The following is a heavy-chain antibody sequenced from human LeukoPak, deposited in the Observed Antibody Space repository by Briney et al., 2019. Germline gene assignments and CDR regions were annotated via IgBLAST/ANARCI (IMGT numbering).Heavy chain of an antibody. V-gene: IGHV4-34*01. J-gene: IGHJ4*02. CDR1: GGSFSGYY. CDR3: ARGPITMVRGVTSPPDY. Sequence: SETLSLTCAVYGGSFSGYYWSWIRQPPGKGLEWIGEINHSGSTNYNPSLKSRVTISVDTSKNQFSLKLSSVTAADTAVYYCARGPITMVRGVTSPPDYWGQGTLVTVSS. D-gene: IGHD3-10*01. CDR2: INHSGST.